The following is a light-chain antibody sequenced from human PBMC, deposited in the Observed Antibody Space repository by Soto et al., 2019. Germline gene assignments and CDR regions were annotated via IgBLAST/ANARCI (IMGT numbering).Light chain of an antibody. Sequence: QSALTQPRSVSGSPGQSVTISCTGTSSDVGGYDYVSWYQHHPGKAPKLMIYDVDKRPSGVPGRFSGSKSGNTASLTISGLQAEDEADYYCSSYGGSSNYVFGTGTKVTVL. V-gene: IGLV2-11*01. CDR3: SSYGGSSNYV. J-gene: IGLJ1*01. CDR2: DVD. CDR1: SSDVGGYDY.